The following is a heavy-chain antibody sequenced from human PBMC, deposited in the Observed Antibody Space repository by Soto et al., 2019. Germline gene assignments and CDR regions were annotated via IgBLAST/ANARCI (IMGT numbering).Heavy chain of an antibody. CDR2: VWSDGSLK. V-gene: IGHV3-33*01. CDR1: GFRFSNYG. D-gene: IGHD3-22*01. Sequence: PGVSLRLSCAASGFRFSNYGLHWVRPAPGKGLEWVAVVWSDGSLKYYAESVKGRFTISRDNSQKTVYLQMNSLRAEDTAVYYCARAVYYDSSGVDYWGQGTLVTVSS. CDR3: ARAVYYDSSGVDY. J-gene: IGHJ4*02.